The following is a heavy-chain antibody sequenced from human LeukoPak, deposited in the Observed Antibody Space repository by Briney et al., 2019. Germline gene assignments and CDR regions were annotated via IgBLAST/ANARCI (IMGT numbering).Heavy chain of an antibody. CDR3: AKSSVSDFWSGYYSSFDY. D-gene: IGHD3-3*01. CDR1: GFTFGSNP. V-gene: IGHV3-23*01. Sequence: GGSLSPSGAAPGFTFGSNPMSWVRQAPGRGLEGVSPFRGSGGGTYYADSVKGRFTISRDNSKNTLYLQMNSLRAEDTAVYYCAKSSVSDFWSGYYSSFDYWGQGTLVTVSS. CDR2: FRGSGGGT. J-gene: IGHJ4*02.